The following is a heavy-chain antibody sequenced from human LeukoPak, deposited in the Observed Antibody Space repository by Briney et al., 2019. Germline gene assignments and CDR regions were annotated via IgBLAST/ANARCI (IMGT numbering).Heavy chain of an antibody. D-gene: IGHD3-22*01. CDR3: ASSSNYYDSSSYYLAPDDAFDI. V-gene: IGHV5-51*01. J-gene: IGHJ3*02. Sequence: GESLKISCKGSGYSYTSYWIGWVRQMPGKGLEWMGIIYPGDSDTRYSPSSQGQVTISADKSISTAYLQWSSLKASDTAMYYCASSSNYYDSSSYYLAPDDAFDIWGQGTMVTVSS. CDR2: IYPGDSDT. CDR1: GYSYTSYW.